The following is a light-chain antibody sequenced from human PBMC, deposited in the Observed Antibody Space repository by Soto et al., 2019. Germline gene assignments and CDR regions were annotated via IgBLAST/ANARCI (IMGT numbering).Light chain of an antibody. CDR2: DVS. Sequence: QSVLTQPASVSGSPGQSITISCTGTSSDVGGYNYVSWYQHHPGKATKLMIFDVSNRPSGVSNRFSGSKSGNTASMTISGLQPEDEADYYCSSYTTSNTRQIVFGTGTKVTGL. CDR1: SSDVGGYNY. CDR3: SSYTTSNTRQIV. V-gene: IGLV2-14*03. J-gene: IGLJ1*01.